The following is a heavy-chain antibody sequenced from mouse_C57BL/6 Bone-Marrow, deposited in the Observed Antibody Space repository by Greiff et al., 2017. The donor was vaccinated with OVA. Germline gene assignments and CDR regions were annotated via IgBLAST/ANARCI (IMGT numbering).Heavy chain of an antibody. V-gene: IGHV5-15*04. Sequence: EVMLVESGGGLVQPGGSLKLSCAASGFTFSDYGMAWVRQAPRKGPECVAFISNLAYSIYYADTVTGRFTISRENAKNTLYLEMSSLRSEDTAMYYCARDYSYAMDYWGQGTSVTVSS. D-gene: IGHD2-12*01. CDR1: GFTFSDYG. J-gene: IGHJ4*01. CDR3: ARDYSYAMDY. CDR2: ISNLAYSI.